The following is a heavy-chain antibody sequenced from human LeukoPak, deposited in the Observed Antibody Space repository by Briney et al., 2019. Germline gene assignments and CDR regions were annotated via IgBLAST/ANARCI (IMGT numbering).Heavy chain of an antibody. CDR3: ARAGVVPAAINRAFDI. CDR2: IYFNGDT. D-gene: IGHD2-2*02. CDR1: GGSIYSGDSY. J-gene: IGHJ3*02. Sequence: PSETLSLTCIVSGGSIYSGDSYWSWILQPPGKGREWIGHIYFNGDTYYSPSLKSRVSISVDTSKNQFSLKLSSVTAADTAVYYCARAGVVPAAINRAFDIWGQGSVVTVS. V-gene: IGHV4-30-4*08.